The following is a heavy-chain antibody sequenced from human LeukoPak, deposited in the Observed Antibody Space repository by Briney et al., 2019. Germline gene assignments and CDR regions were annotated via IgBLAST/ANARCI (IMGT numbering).Heavy chain of an antibody. J-gene: IGHJ4*02. CDR2: ISYDGSNK. Sequence: GGSLRLSCAASGFTFSSYGMRWVRQAPGKGLEWVAVISYDGSNKYYADSVKGRFTISRDNSKNTLYLQMNSLRAEDTAVYYCAKGSHYGSGSYSDYWGQGTLVTVSS. V-gene: IGHV3-30*18. D-gene: IGHD3-10*01. CDR3: AKGSHYGSGSYSDY. CDR1: GFTFSSYG.